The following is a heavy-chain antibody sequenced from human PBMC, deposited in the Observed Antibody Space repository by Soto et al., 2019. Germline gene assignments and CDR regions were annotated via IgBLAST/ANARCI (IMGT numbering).Heavy chain of an antibody. J-gene: IGHJ6*02. CDR3: ARDRGRCSSTSCHDYYYGMDV. D-gene: IGHD2-2*01. V-gene: IGHV1-18*04. Sequence: ASVKVSCKASGYTFTSYGISWVRQAPGQGLEWMGWISAYNGNTNYAQKLQGRVTMTTDTSTSTAYMELRSLRSDDTAVYYCARDRGRCSSTSCHDYYYGMDVSGQVTKVTVSS. CDR2: ISAYNGNT. CDR1: GYTFTSYG.